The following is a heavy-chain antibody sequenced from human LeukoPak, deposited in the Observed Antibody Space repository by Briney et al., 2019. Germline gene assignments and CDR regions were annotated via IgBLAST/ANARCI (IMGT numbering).Heavy chain of an antibody. Sequence: GGSLRLSCAASGFTFSGYWMHWVRQAPGKGLVWVSRINGDGSSTTYAGSVKGRFTISRDNARNTLYLQMNTLRAEDTAVYYCAKYLTGKGPPYALDVWGPGTTVTVSS. CDR1: GFTFSGYW. CDR2: INGDGSST. J-gene: IGHJ6*02. D-gene: IGHD1-14*01. V-gene: IGHV3-74*01. CDR3: AKYLTGKGPPYALDV.